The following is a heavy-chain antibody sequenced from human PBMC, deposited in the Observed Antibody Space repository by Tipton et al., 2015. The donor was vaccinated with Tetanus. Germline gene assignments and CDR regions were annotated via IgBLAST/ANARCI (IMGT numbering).Heavy chain of an antibody. D-gene: IGHD6-13*01. V-gene: IGHV3-33*01. CDR3: ARDPHTYSSSWYRWFDP. Sequence: SGFTFSSYGMHWVRQAPGKGLAWEAVIWYDGSNKYYADSVKGRFTISRDNSKNTLYLQMNSLRAEGTAVYYCARDPHTYSSSWYRWFDPWGQGTLVTVSS. CDR2: IWYDGSNK. CDR1: GFTFSSYG. J-gene: IGHJ5*02.